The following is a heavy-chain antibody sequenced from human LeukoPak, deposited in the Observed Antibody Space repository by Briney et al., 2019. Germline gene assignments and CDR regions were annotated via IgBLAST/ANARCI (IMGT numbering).Heavy chain of an antibody. V-gene: IGHV3-30-3*01. CDR2: ISYDGSNQ. J-gene: IGHJ6*02. Sequence: GGSLRLSCAASGFTFSSYAMHWVRQAPGKGLEWVAVISYDGSNQYYADSEKGRFTISRDNSKNTLYLQMNSLRAEDTAVYYCARSPDGYNSGDYYYGMDVWGQGTTVTVSS. D-gene: IGHD5-24*01. CDR3: ARSPDGYNSGDYYYGMDV. CDR1: GFTFSSYA.